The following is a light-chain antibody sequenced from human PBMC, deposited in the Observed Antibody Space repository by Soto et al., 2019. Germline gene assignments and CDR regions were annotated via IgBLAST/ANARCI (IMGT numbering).Light chain of an antibody. CDR3: QQYNSYWT. CDR2: KAS. J-gene: IGKJ1*01. Sequence: DIQITHSPSTLSASVGDRVTITCRASQSVTTWLAWYQQKPGKAPKLLIYKASSLESGVPSRFSGSGSGTEFTLTISSLQPDDFATYYCQQYNSYWTFGQGTKV. V-gene: IGKV1-5*03. CDR1: QSVTTW.